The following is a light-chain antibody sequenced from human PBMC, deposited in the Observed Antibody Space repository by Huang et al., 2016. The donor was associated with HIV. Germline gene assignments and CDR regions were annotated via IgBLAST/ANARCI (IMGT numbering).Light chain of an antibody. J-gene: IGKJ1*01. Sequence: DIQMNQSPSSLSASVGERVTITCRASQGINNFLGWFQHRPGKAPKSLIYAASSLQSGVPSRFSGSGSGTDFTLTISRLQPEDCATYYCQHYNNNYPWTFGQGTKVEIK. CDR3: QHYNNNYPWT. V-gene: IGKV1-16*01. CDR2: AAS. CDR1: QGINNF.